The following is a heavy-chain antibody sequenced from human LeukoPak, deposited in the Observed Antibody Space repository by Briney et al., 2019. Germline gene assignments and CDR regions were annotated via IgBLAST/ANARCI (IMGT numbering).Heavy chain of an antibody. V-gene: IGHV4-59*01. CDR3: AQGEYYDSSGDFEIDY. D-gene: IGHD3-22*01. CDR1: GGSISSYY. Sequence: PSETLSLTCTVSGGSISSYYWSWIRQPPGKGLEWIGYIYYSGSTNYNPSLKSRVTISVDTSKNQFSLKLSSVTAADTAVYYCAQGEYYDSSGDFEIDYWGQGTLVTVSS. J-gene: IGHJ4*02. CDR2: IYYSGST.